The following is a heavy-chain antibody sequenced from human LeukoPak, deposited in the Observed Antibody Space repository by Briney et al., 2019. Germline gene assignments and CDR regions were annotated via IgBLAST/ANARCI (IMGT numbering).Heavy chain of an antibody. D-gene: IGHD1-26*01. CDR2: ITSSGTNI. CDR1: GFTFSDYY. Sequence: GGSLRLSCAASGFTFSDYYMSWVRQAPGKGLEWVSYITSSGTNIYYADSVKGRFTISRDNAKNSLYLQMNSLRAEDTAMYYCARFHTGNYFDYWGQGTLVTVSS. V-gene: IGHV3-11*01. J-gene: IGHJ4*02. CDR3: ARFHTGNYFDY.